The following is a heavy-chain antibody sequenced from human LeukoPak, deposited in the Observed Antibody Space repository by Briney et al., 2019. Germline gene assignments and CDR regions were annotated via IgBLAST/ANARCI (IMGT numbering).Heavy chain of an antibody. CDR2: IKQDGSEK. V-gene: IGHV3-7*01. CDR3: VYGNYGDYYYYMDV. Sequence: GGSLRLSCAASGFTFSSYWMSWVRQAPGKGLEWVANIKQDGSEKYYVDSVKGRFTISRDNAKNSLYLQMNSLRAEDTAVYYCVYGNYGDYYYYMDVWGKGTTVTVSS. J-gene: IGHJ6*03. CDR1: GFTFSSYW. D-gene: IGHD4-11*01.